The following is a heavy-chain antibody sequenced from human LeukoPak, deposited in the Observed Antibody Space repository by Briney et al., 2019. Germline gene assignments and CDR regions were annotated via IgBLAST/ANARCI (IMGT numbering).Heavy chain of an antibody. Sequence: GGSLRLSCAASGFTFSSYSMNWVRQAPGKGLEWVSSISSSSSYIYYADSVKGRFTISRDNAKNSLYLQMNSLRAEDTAVYYCARDASESYYFDYWGQGTLVTVSS. D-gene: IGHD1-14*01. V-gene: IGHV3-21*01. CDR1: GFTFSSYS. J-gene: IGHJ4*02. CDR3: ARDASESYYFDY. CDR2: ISSSSSYI.